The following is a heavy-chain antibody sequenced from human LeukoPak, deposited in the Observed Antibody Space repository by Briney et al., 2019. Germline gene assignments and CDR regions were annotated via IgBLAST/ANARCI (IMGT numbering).Heavy chain of an antibody. CDR2: INSAGSTT. D-gene: IGHD6-13*01. CDR1: GFTFTSYW. J-gene: IGHJ4*02. CDR3: AREGIAGDFDY. V-gene: IGHV3-74*01. Sequence: RGSLRLSCAASGFTFTSYWIHWVRQAPGKGLVWVSRINSAGSTTNYADSVKGRFTISRDNAKNTLYLQMNSLRAEDTAVYYCAREGIAGDFDYWGQGTLVTVSS.